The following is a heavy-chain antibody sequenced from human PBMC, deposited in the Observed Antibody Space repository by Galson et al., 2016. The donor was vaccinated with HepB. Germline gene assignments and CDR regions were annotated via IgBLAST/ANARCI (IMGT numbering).Heavy chain of an antibody. CDR2: IIPVFGTT. J-gene: IGHJ6*03. CDR1: GGTFSTYT. Sequence: SVKVSCKASGGTFSTYTISWVRQAPGQGLEWMGGIIPVFGTTNYAQKFQGRVTITADEASSTAYMELSSLRSEDTAVYYCAREVFGDYERRGVYYYYYMDVWGKGTTVTVSS. V-gene: IGHV1-69*13. CDR3: AREVFGDYERRGVYYYYYMDV. D-gene: IGHD4-17*01.